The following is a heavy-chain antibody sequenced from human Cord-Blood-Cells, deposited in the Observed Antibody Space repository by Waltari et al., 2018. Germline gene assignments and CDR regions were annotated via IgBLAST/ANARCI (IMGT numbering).Heavy chain of an antibody. D-gene: IGHD1-26*01. CDR1: GYTFTGYY. CDR3: ARDLSSSGVGGAFDI. J-gene: IGHJ3*02. V-gene: IGHV1-2*04. CDR2: INPNSGGT. Sequence: QVQLVQSGAEVKKPGASVKVSCKASGYTFTGYYMHWVRPAPGQGLEWMGWINPNSGGTNYAQKFQGWVTMTRDTSISTAYMELSRLRSDDTAVYYCARDLSSSGVGGAFDIWGQGTMVTVSS.